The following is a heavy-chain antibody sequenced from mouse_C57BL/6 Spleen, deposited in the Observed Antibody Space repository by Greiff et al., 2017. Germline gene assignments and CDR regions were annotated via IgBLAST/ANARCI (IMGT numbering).Heavy chain of an antibody. CDR2: INPNNGGT. CDR1: GYTFTDYY. V-gene: IGHV1-26*01. CDR3: ARGSYYGNYEDWYFDV. D-gene: IGHD2-1*01. Sequence: EVKLQQSGPELVKPGASVKISCKASGYTFTDYYMNWVKQSHGKSLEWIGDINPNNGGTSYNQKFKGKATLTVDKSSSTAYMELRSLTSEDSAVYYCARGSYYGNYEDWYFDVWGTGTTVTVSS. J-gene: IGHJ1*03.